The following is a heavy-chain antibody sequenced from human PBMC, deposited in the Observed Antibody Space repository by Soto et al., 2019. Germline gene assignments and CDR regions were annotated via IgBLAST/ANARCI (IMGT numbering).Heavy chain of an antibody. CDR1: GDSVTSVSDY. Sequence: SETLSLTCTVSGDSVTSVSDYWSWIRQPPGKGLEWIGYIYYSGSADYNPSLGSRVTISIDTSKNQCSLKLTSVTAADPAVYYCARGAGFGYYYYHMDLWGQGTTVTVSS. CDR3: ARGAGFGYYYYHMDL. V-gene: IGHV4-61*01. J-gene: IGHJ6*02. D-gene: IGHD1-26*01. CDR2: IYYSGSA.